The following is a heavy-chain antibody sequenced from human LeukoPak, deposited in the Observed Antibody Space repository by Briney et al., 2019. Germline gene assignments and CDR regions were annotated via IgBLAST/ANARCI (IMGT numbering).Heavy chain of an antibody. D-gene: IGHD3-22*01. Sequence: GGSLRLSCAASGFTVSSNYMSRVRQAPGKGLEWVSSMTSSRYIYYADSVKGRFTISRDDANNLVFLQMHSLRAEDTAIYYCTRDQFFDYDNDDAFDVWGQGTKVIVSS. CDR3: TRDQFFDYDNDDAFDV. J-gene: IGHJ3*01. V-gene: IGHV3-69-1*01. CDR1: GFTVSSNY. CDR2: MTSSRYI.